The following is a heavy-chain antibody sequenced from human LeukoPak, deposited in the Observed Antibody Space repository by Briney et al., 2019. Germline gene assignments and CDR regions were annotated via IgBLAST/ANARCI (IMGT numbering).Heavy chain of an antibody. D-gene: IGHD2-15*01. J-gene: IGHJ3*02. CDR1: GYTLTELS. CDR3: ATVSFRRSQGPFDAFDI. Sequence: ASVKVSCKVSGYTLTELSMHWVRQAPGKGLEWMGGFDPEDGETIYAQKFQGRVTMTEDTSTDTAYMELSSLRSEDTAVYYCATVSFRRSQGPFDAFDIWGQGTMVTVSS. CDR2: FDPEDGET. V-gene: IGHV1-24*01.